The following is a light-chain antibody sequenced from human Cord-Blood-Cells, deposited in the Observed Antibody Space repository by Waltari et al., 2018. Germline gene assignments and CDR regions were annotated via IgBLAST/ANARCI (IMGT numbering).Light chain of an antibody. J-gene: IGLJ3*02. V-gene: IGLV8-61*01. CDR3: VLYMGSGISV. CDR2: STN. Sequence: QTVVTQEPSFSVSPGGTVTLTCGLSSGSVSTSYYPSWYQQTPGQSPRTLIYSTNHRSSGVADRFSGSILGNKAALTITGAQADDESDYYCVLYMGSGISVFGGGTKLTVL. CDR1: SGSVSTSYY.